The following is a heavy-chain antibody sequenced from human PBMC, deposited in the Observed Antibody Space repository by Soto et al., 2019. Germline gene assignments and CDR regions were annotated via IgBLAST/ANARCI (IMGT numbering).Heavy chain of an antibody. CDR2: IYYSGST. CDR3: ARGGSYGDFFDY. V-gene: IGHV4-31*03. CDR1: GGSINNGGFT. D-gene: IGHD4-17*01. J-gene: IGHJ4*02. Sequence: SETLSLTCTVSGGSINNGGFTWNWIRQHPGKGLEWIGSIYYSGSTYYNPSLKSRVTISVDTSKKQFSLNLNSVTAADTAVYYCARGGSYGDFFDYWGQGAQVTVSS.